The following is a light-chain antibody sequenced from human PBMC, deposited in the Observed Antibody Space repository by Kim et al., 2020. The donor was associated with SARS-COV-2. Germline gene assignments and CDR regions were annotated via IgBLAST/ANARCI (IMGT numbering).Light chain of an antibody. J-gene: IGKJ4*01. CDR2: AAS. CDR3: QQSHTAPSLT. V-gene: IGKV1-39*01. Sequence: DIQMTQSPSSLSASVGDRVTIACRASQSISNYLNWYQQKPGKAPNLLIYAASSLQGGVPSRFIGSGSGTDFTLTISSLQPEDFATYYCQQSHTAPSLTFGGGTKVDIK. CDR1: QSISNY.